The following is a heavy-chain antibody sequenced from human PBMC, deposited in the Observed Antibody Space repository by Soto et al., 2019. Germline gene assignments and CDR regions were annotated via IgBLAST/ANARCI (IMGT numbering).Heavy chain of an antibody. V-gene: IGHV3-66*01. CDR3: ARVRRQFSDYGEYDSPLEYYYYYMDV. CDR1: GFTVSSNY. J-gene: IGHJ6*03. D-gene: IGHD4-17*01. CDR2: IYSGGST. Sequence: EVQLVESGGGLVQPGGSLRLSCAASGFTVSSNYMSWVRQAPGKGLEWVSVIYSGGSTYYADSVKGRFTISRDNSKNTLYLQMNSLRAEDTAVYYCARVRRQFSDYGEYDSPLEYYYYYMDVWGKGTTVTVSS.